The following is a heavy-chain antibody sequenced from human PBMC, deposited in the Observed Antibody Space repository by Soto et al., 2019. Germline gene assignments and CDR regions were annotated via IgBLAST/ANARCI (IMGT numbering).Heavy chain of an antibody. CDR3: ARDRIVVVVAATDAFDI. CDR2: ISAYTGNT. D-gene: IGHD2-15*01. Sequence: QVQLVQSGAEVKKPGASVKVSCKASGYTFTTYGITWVRQAPGQGLEWMGWISAYTGNTNYAQKLQGRVTRTTDTSTSTAYLELRSLRSDDTAVYYCARDRIVVVVAATDAFDIWGQGTMVTVSS. CDR1: GYTFTTYG. V-gene: IGHV1-18*01. J-gene: IGHJ3*02.